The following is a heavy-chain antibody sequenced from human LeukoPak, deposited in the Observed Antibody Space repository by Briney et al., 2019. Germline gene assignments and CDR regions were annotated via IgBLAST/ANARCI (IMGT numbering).Heavy chain of an antibody. CDR3: ARAIHDYGDSYWFDP. CDR1: GYTFTSYA. Sequence: GASVEVSCKASGYTFTSYAMHWVRRAPGQRLEWMGWINAGNGNTKYSQEFQGRVTITRDTSASTAYMELSSLRSEDMAVYYCARAIHDYGDSYWFDPWGQGTLVTVSS. CDR2: INAGNGNT. D-gene: IGHD4-17*01. V-gene: IGHV1-3*03. J-gene: IGHJ5*02.